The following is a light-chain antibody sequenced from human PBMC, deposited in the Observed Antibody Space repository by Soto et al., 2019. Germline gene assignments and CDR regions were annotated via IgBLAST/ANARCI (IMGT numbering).Light chain of an antibody. CDR2: DVN. J-gene: IGLJ1*01. V-gene: IGLV2-11*01. CDR1: SSDVGGYNY. Sequence: QSVLTQPRSVSGSPGQSVTISCTGTSSDVGGYNYVSWYQQHPGKAPKFMIYDVNKRPSGVPDRFSGSKSGNTASLTISGLQAVDEADYYCCSYAGSYTYVFGTGTKVTVL. CDR3: CSYAGSYTYV.